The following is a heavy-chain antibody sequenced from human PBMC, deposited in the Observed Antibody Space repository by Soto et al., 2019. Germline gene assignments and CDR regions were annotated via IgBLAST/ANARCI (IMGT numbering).Heavy chain of an antibody. CDR2: TYYRSKWYN. J-gene: IGHJ6*03. D-gene: IGHD6-13*01. V-gene: IGHV6-1*01. CDR1: GDSVSSNSAA. Sequence: SQTLSLTCAISGDSVSSNSAAWNWIRQSPSRGLEWLGRTYYRSKWYNDYAVSVKSRITINPDTSKNQFSLQLNSVTPEDTAVYYCASSPSIAAAGIYHYYYYYMDVWGKGTTVTVSS. CDR3: ASSPSIAAAGIYHYYYYYMDV.